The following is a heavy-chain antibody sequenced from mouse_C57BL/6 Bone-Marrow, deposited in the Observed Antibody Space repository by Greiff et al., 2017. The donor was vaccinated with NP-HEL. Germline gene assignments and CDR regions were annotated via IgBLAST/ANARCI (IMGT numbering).Heavy chain of an antibody. CDR2: IYPGDGDT. D-gene: IGHD2-3*01. J-gene: IGHJ4*01. V-gene: IGHV1-80*01. Sequence: VQLQQSGAELVKPGASVKISCKASGYAFSSYWMNWVKQRPGKGLEWIGQIYPGDGDTNYNGKFKGKATLTADKSSSTAYMQLSSLTSEDSAVYFCARSNVSGYYVGAMDYWGQGTSVTVSS. CDR3: ARSNVSGYYVGAMDY. CDR1: GYAFSSYW.